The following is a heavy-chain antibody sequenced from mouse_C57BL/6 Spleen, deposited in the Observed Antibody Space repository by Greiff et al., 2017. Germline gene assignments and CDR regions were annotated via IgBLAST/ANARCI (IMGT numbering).Heavy chain of an antibody. V-gene: IGHV2-2*01. CDR1: GFSLTSYG. D-gene: IGHD1-1*01. Sequence: QVQLQQSGPGLVQPSQSLSITCTVSGFSLTSYGVHWVRQSPGKGLEWLGVIWSGGSTDYNAAFISRLSISKDNSKSQVFFKMNSLQADDTAIYYCARITTVVAEGYYAMDYWGQGTSVTVSS. CDR2: IWSGGST. J-gene: IGHJ4*01. CDR3: ARITTVVAEGYYAMDY.